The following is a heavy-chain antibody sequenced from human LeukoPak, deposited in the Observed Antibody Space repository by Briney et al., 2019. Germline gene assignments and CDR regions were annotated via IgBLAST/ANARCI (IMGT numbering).Heavy chain of an antibody. D-gene: IGHD3-10*01. J-gene: IGHJ6*03. CDR2: ISAYNGNT. Sequence: ASVRVSCKASGYTFTSYGISWVRQAPGQGLEWMGWISAYNGNTNYAQKLQGRVTMTTDTSTSTAYMELRSLRSDDTAVYYCARESTYYYGSGTAYYYYYYMDVWGKGTTVTVSS. CDR1: GYTFTSYG. CDR3: ARESTYYYGSGTAYYYYYYMDV. V-gene: IGHV1-18*01.